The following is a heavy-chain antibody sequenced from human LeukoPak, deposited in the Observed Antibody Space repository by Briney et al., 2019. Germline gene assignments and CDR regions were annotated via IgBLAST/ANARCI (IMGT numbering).Heavy chain of an antibody. J-gene: IGHJ4*02. Sequence: PSGTLSLTCTVSGGSISSGDYYWSWIRQPPGKGLEWIGYIYYSGSTYYNPSLKSRVTISVDTSKNQFSLKLSSVTAADTAVYYCARDPGAAAQFDYWGQGTLVTVSS. CDR3: ARDPGAAAQFDY. V-gene: IGHV4-30-4*08. CDR1: GGSISSGDYY. CDR2: IYYSGST. D-gene: IGHD6-13*01.